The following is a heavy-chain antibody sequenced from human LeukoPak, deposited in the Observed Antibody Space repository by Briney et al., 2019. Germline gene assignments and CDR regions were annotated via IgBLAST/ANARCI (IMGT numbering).Heavy chain of an antibody. V-gene: IGHV3-48*04. Sequence: GGSLRLSCAASGFTFSSFSMNWVRQAPGKGLEWVSYISSTSSTIYYADSVKGRFTISGGNAKNSLYLQMNSLRAEDTAVYYCARGPFTSISKYFDYWGQGTLVTVSS. CDR2: ISSTSSTI. CDR3: ARGPFTSISKYFDY. J-gene: IGHJ4*02. D-gene: IGHD2-2*01. CDR1: GFTFSSFS.